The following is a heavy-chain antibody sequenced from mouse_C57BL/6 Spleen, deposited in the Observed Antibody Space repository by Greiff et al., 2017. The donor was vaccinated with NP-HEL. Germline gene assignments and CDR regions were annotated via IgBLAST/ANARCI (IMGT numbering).Heavy chain of an antibody. CDR3: ARVRYSNYDWYFDV. CDR1: GYSFTDYN. CDR2: INPNYGTN. J-gene: IGHJ1*03. Sequence: VQLQQSGPELVKPGASVKISCKASGYSFTDYNMNWVKQSNGTSLEWIGVINPNYGTNSYNQKFKGKATLTVDQSSSTAYMQLNSLTSEDSAVYYCARVRYSNYDWYFDVWGTGTTVTVSS. D-gene: IGHD2-5*01. V-gene: IGHV1-39*01.